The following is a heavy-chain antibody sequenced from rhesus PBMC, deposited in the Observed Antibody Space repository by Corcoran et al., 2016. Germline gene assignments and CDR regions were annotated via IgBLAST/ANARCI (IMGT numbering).Heavy chain of an antibody. J-gene: IGHJ1*01. CDR3: AKDGGSWNNPEYFEF. V-gene: IGHV3S25*01. D-gene: IGHD1-20*01. Sequence: EVQLVESGGGLAKPGGSLRLSCAASGFTFSSYWMNWVRQAPGKGLEWVSAINSVGGRTYYADSVKGRFTISRDNSKNTLSLQMNSLRAEDTAVYDCAKDGGSWNNPEYFEFWGQGALVTVSS. CDR1: GFTFSSYW. CDR2: INSVGGRT.